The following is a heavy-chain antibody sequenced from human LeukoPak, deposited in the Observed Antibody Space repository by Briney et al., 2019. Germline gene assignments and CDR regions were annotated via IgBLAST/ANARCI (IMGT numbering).Heavy chain of an antibody. Sequence: TGGSLRLSCAASGFSFSSYSMNWVRQAPGKGLEWVSSISSSSSYIYYADSVKGRFTISRDNAKNSLYVQMNSLRAEDTAVYYCARDSYVRGDYHGMDVWGQGTTVTVSS. CDR2: ISSSSSYI. CDR1: GFSFSSYS. V-gene: IGHV3-21*01. J-gene: IGHJ6*02. D-gene: IGHD3-10*02. CDR3: ARDSYVRGDYHGMDV.